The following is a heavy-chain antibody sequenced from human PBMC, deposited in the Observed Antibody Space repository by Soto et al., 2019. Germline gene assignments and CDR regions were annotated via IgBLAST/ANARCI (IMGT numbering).Heavy chain of an antibody. Sequence: QVQLQESGPGLVKPSGTLSLTCAVSGGSISSSNWWSWVRQPPGKGLEWIGEIYHSGSTNYNPSLKSRVTIPVDKSKNQFSLKLNSVTAADTAVYYCARGPTYGDYGGDWFDPWGQGTLVTVSS. V-gene: IGHV4-4*02. CDR2: IYHSGST. J-gene: IGHJ5*02. CDR3: ARGPTYGDYGGDWFDP. D-gene: IGHD4-17*01. CDR1: GGSISSSNW.